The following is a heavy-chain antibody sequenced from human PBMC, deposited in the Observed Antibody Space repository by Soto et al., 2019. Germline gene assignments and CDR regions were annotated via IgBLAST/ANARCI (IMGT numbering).Heavy chain of an antibody. Sequence: QVQLVQSGAEVKKPGASVKVSCKASGYTFTSYDINWVRQATGQGLEYLGWMNPNSGKTGYVQKVQGRVTKTRDTSISTAYMELSSLRSEDTAVYFCARGVKYGAYSRWFDPWGQGTLVTVSS. J-gene: IGHJ5*02. CDR1: GYTFTSYD. CDR2: MNPNSGKT. D-gene: IGHD4-17*01. V-gene: IGHV1-8*01. CDR3: ARGVKYGAYSRWFDP.